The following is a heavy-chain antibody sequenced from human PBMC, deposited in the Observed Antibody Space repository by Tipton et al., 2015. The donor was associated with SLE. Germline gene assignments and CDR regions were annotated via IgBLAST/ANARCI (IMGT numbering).Heavy chain of an antibody. V-gene: IGHV4-61*09. CDR3: ARGQFMGYFDGHPPQHKWFDP. Sequence: TLSLTCTVSGGSISSVGYYWSWIRQHPGKGLEWIGHIYTSGGTNYNPSPKSRVTMSVDTSKNQFSLKLSSVTAADTAVYYCARGQFMGYFDGHPPQHKWFDPWGQGTLVTVSS. CDR1: GGSISSVGYY. CDR2: IYTSGGT. D-gene: IGHD3-9*01. J-gene: IGHJ5*02.